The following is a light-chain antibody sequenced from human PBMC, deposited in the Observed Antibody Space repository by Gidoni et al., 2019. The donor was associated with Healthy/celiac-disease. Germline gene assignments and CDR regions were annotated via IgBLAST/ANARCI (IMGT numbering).Light chain of an antibody. CDR1: QSVSSSY. J-gene: IGKJ1*01. V-gene: IGKV3-20*01. Sequence: EIVLTQSPGTLSLSPGERATLSCRASQSVSSSYLAWYQQQPGQAPRLLIYGASRRATGLPDRFSGSGSGTDFPLTISRLEPEDFAVYYCQQYGSSRTFGQGTKVEIK. CDR3: QQYGSSRT. CDR2: GAS.